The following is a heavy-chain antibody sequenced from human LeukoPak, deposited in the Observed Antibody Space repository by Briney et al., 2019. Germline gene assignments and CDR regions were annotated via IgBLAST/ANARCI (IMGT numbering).Heavy chain of an antibody. CDR2: IYYSGST. Sequence: SETLSLACTVSGGSISSSSYYWGWIRQPPGKGLEWIGSIYYSGSTYYNPSLKSRVTISVDTSKNQFSLKLSSVTAADTAVYYCAMGSVVVTAISGEGFDYWGQGTLVTVSS. V-gene: IGHV4-39*07. CDR1: GGSISSSSYY. D-gene: IGHD2-21*02. CDR3: AMGSVVVTAISGEGFDY. J-gene: IGHJ4*02.